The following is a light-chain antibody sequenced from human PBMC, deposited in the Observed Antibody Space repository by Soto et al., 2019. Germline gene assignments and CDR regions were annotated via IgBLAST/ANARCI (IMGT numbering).Light chain of an antibody. V-gene: IGLV3-1*01. CDR3: QAWDRTFVV. CDR2: QDN. Sequence: SYELTQPPSVSVSPGQTASIPCSGDKLGDKYASWYQQRPGQSPVLVIYQDNKRPSGIPERFSGSNSGNTATLTISGTQAMDEADYYCQAWDRTFVVFGGGTKLTVL. CDR1: KLGDKY. J-gene: IGLJ2*01.